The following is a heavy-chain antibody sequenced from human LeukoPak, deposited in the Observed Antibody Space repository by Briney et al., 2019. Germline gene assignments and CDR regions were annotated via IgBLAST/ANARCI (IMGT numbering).Heavy chain of an antibody. CDR1: GFIVSSNY. J-gene: IGHJ4*02. V-gene: IGHV3-66*02. CDR3: ARVVQLWFLDY. Sequence: PGGSLRLSCAASGFIVSSNYMSWVRQAPGKGLEWVSVIYSGGSTYYADSVKGRFTISRDNSKNTLYLQMNSLRAEDTAVYYCARVVQLWFLDYWGQGTLVTVSS. D-gene: IGHD5-18*01. CDR2: IYSGGST.